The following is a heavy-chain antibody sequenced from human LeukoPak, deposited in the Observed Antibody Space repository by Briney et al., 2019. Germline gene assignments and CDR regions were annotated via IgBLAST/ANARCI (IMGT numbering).Heavy chain of an antibody. D-gene: IGHD3-22*01. V-gene: IGHV3-23*01. Sequence: GGSLRLSCAASGFTFSSYAMSWVRQAPGKGLEWVSGIVGSGTSTYYADSVKGRFTIARDNSKNTLYLQMNSLRAEDTAVYYCAKGNFDSSGTQYDAFDTWGQGTMVTVSS. J-gene: IGHJ3*02. CDR2: IVGSGTST. CDR3: AKGNFDSSGTQYDAFDT. CDR1: GFTFSSYA.